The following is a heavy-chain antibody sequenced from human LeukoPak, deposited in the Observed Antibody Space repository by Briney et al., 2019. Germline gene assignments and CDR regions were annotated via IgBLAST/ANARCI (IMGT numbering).Heavy chain of an antibody. CDR2: ISAYNGNT. J-gene: IGHJ4*02. CDR3: ARRVPNYYDSSGYIDY. Sequence: ASVKVSCKASGYTFTSYGISWERQAPGQGLEWMGWISAYNGNTNYAQKLQGRVTMTTDTSTSTAYMELRSLRSDDTAVYYCARRVPNYYDSSGYIDYWGQGTLVTVSS. V-gene: IGHV1-18*01. CDR1: GYTFTSYG. D-gene: IGHD3-22*01.